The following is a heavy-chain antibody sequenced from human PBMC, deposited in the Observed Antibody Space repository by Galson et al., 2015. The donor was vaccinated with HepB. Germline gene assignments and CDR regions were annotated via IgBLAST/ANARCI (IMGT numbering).Heavy chain of an antibody. CDR3: ARGTLYNNGWYVLDY. J-gene: IGHJ4*02. V-gene: IGHV1-69*06. CDR2: SIPIFGTT. CDR1: GGTFSSYT. Sequence: SVKVSCKAAGGTFSSYTINWVRQAPGQGLEWMGGSIPIFGTTNYAQKLQGRVTITADKSTSTTYMELRSLRSEDTAVYYCARGTLYNNGWYVLDYWGRGTLVTVSS. D-gene: IGHD6-19*01.